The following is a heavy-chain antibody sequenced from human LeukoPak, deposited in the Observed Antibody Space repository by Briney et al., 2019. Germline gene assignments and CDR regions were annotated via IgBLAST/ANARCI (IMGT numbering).Heavy chain of an antibody. CDR1: GFTFSTYW. CDR2: IKQDGSEK. CDR3: TREAAAGIDY. V-gene: IGHV3-7*01. Sequence: GGSLRLSCAASGFTFSTYWMSWVRQAPGKGLEWVANIKQDGSEKYYLDSVKGRFTISRDDAKNSLYLQMNGLRAEDTAVYFCTREAAAGIDYWGQGTLVTVSS. J-gene: IGHJ4*02. D-gene: IGHD6-13*01.